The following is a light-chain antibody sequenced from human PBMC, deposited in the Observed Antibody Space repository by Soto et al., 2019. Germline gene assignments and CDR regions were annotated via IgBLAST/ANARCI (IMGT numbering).Light chain of an antibody. CDR1: SSNIGRNT. J-gene: IGLJ3*02. Sequence: QSVLTQTPSASGTPGQRVTISCSGSSSNIGRNTVNWYSHLPGTAPKLLVYSRNLRPSGVPDRFSGSKSGTSASLAISGLQSEDEADYYCAAWDDSLNGWVFGGGTKLTVL. CDR2: SRN. V-gene: IGLV1-44*01. CDR3: AAWDDSLNGWV.